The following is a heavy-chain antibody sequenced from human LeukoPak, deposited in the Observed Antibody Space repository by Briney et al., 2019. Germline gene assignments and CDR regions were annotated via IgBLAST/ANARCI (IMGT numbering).Heavy chain of an antibody. D-gene: IGHD3-10*01. CDR3: ARAWVRGLNRNQIDY. J-gene: IGHJ4*02. CDR2: ISYTGST. V-gene: IGHV4-30-4*07. Sequence: PSETLSLTCAVSGGSISTGGYSWNWIRQPPGKGLEWIGYISYTGSTYYSPSLKSRVTISVDTSNNQFSLKLSSVTAADTAIYYCARAWVRGLNRNQIDYWGQGTLVTVSS. CDR1: GGSISTGGYS.